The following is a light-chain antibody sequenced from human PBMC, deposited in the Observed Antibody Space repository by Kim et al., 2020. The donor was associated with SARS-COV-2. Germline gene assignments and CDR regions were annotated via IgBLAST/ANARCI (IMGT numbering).Light chain of an antibody. V-gene: IGKV1-5*03. CDR3: QHYDSYPWT. CDR1: QTINNY. CDR2: KAS. J-gene: IGKJ1*01. Sequence: ASVGDRVTITCRASQTINNYLAWYHQKPGTAPKVPIYKASTLESVVPSRFSGSESGPEFILSISSLQPDDFATYYCQHYDSYPWTFGQGTKVDIK.